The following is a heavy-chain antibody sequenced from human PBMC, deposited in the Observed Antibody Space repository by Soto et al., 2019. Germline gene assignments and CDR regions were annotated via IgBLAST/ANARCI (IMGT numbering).Heavy chain of an antibody. CDR3: ARRWGAYFDY. CDR1: GGSISSYY. D-gene: IGHD3-16*01. CDR2: IYYSGST. V-gene: IGHV4-59*08. Sequence: QVQLQESGPGLVKPSETLSLTCTVSGGSISSYYWSWIRQPPGKGLEWIGYIYYSGSTNYNPSLKARVTLSVDTSKNQFSLKLSLKLSSVTAADTAVYYCARRWGAYFDYWGQGTLVTVSS. J-gene: IGHJ4*02.